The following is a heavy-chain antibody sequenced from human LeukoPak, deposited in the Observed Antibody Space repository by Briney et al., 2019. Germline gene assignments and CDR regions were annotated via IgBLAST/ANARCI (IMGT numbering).Heavy chain of an antibody. J-gene: IGHJ4*02. CDR3: ARSGYSYGYTGPNDY. D-gene: IGHD5-18*01. V-gene: IGHV3-23*01. CDR2: ISGSGGST. CDR1: GFTCSSYD. Sequence: AGGSLRLSCAASGFTCSSYDMSWVRQAPGKGLEWVSVISGSGGSTYYADSVKGRFTISRDNSKNTLYLQMNSLRAEDTAVYYCARSGYSYGYTGPNDYWGQGTLVTVSS.